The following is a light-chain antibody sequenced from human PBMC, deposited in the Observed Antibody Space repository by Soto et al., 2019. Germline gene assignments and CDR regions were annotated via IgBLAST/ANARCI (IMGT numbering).Light chain of an antibody. CDR1: QSVSSN. CDR3: QQYNTWPT. V-gene: IGKV3-15*01. Sequence: IAMTQETANLSVSPGERANLSCRARQSVSSNLAWYQQKPGQAPRLLLVGASTRATGIPARFSGSGSGKEFSITISSLPYEDFTVYCCQQYNTWPTFGQGTRLDIK. J-gene: IGKJ5*01. CDR2: GAS.